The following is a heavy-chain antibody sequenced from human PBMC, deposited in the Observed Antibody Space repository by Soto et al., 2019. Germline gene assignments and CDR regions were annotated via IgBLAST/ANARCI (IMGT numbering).Heavy chain of an antibody. D-gene: IGHD2-2*01. Sequence: GWSLRLSCASSGFTFISYWMSWVRQAPGKGLEWVANIKQDGSEKYYVDSVKGRFTISRDNAKNSLYLQMNSLRAEDTAVYYCARDPSLSMPHPWGQGTMVTVSS. CDR3: ARDPSLSMPHP. CDR2: IKQDGSEK. V-gene: IGHV3-7*01. J-gene: IGHJ3*01. CDR1: GFTFISYW.